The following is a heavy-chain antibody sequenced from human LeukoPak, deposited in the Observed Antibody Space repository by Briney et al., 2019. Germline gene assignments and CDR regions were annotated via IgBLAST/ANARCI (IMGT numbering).Heavy chain of an antibody. CDR1: GYTFTGYY. CDR3: ARERGDYYGSEYYFDY. CDR2: INPNSGGT. V-gene: IGHV1-2*06. Sequence: ASVKVSCKASGYTFTGYYMHWVRQAPGQGLEWMGRINPNSGGTNYAQKFQGRVTMTRDTPISTAYMELSRLRSDDTAVYYCARERGDYYGSEYYFDYWGQGTLVTVSS. J-gene: IGHJ4*02. D-gene: IGHD3-10*01.